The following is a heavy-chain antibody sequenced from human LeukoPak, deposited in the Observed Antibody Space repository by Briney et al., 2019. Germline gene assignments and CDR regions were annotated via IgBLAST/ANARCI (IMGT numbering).Heavy chain of an antibody. Sequence: GGSLRLSCAASGFTFDDYAMHWVRQAPGEGREWVSGIGGDSGSIGYADCVKGRFTISRDNAKNSLYLQMNSLRAEDTALYYCAKGALGAAAAGTIDYWGQGSLATLSS. D-gene: IGHD6-13*01. V-gene: IGHV3-9*01. J-gene: IGHJ4*02. CDR3: AKGALGAAAAGTIDY. CDR1: GFTFDDYA. CDR2: IGGDSGSI.